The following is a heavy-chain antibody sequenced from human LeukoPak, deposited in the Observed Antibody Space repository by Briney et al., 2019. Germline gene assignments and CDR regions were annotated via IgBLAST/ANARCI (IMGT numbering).Heavy chain of an antibody. J-gene: IGHJ4*02. Sequence: GESLKISCKGSGYSFTSYWIGWVRQMPGKGLEWMGIIYPGDSDTRYSPSFQGQVTISADKSISTAYLQWSSLKASDTAMYYCARRTAVRYGSESYYPYYIDYWGQGTLVTVSS. CDR3: ARRTAVRYGSESYYPYYIDY. V-gene: IGHV5-51*01. CDR1: GYSFTSYW. D-gene: IGHD3-10*01. CDR2: IYPGDSDT.